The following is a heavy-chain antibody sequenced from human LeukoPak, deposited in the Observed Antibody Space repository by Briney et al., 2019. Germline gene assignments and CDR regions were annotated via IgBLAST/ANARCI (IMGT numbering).Heavy chain of an antibody. CDR3: ARDARGAAAADDPFDI. Sequence: ASVKVSCKVSGYTLTELSMHWVRQAPGKGLEWMGGFEPEDGETIYAQKFQGRVTMTEDTSTDTAYMELSSLRSEDTAVYYCARDARGAAAADDPFDIWGQGTMVTVSS. J-gene: IGHJ3*02. D-gene: IGHD6-13*01. CDR2: FEPEDGET. CDR1: GYTLTELS. V-gene: IGHV1-24*01.